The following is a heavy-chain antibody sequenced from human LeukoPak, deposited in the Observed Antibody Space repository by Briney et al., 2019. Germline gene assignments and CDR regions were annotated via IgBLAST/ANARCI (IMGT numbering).Heavy chain of an antibody. Sequence: GGSLRLSCAASGFTFSSYGMHWVRQAPGKGLEWVAVISYDGSNKYYADSVKGRFTISRDNSKNTLYLQMNSLRAEDTAVYYCAKDLNSSGAFDYWGQGTLVTVPS. D-gene: IGHD6-19*01. CDR3: AKDLNSSGAFDY. J-gene: IGHJ4*02. CDR1: GFTFSSYG. CDR2: ISYDGSNK. V-gene: IGHV3-30*18.